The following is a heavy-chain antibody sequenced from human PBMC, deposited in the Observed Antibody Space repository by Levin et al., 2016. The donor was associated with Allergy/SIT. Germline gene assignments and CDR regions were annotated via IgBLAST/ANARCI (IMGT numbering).Heavy chain of an antibody. CDR1: GFNFTTYS. CDR2: ISRSGTYI. J-gene: IGHJ6*02. D-gene: IGHD2-2*01. CDR3: ARDEADCVDTSCSGIDV. Sequence: GESLKISCVGSGFNFTTYSMIWVRQAPGKGLEWVSSISRSGTYIYYADSVKGRLTISRDIAKNSLYLQMNSLRVEDTAVYYCARDEADCVDTSCSGIDVWGQGTTVTVSS. V-gene: IGHV3-21*01.